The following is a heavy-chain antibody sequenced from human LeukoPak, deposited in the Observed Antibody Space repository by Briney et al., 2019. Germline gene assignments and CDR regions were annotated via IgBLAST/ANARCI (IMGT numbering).Heavy chain of an antibody. Sequence: NTSETLSLTCTVSGGSISSSSYYWGWIRQPPGKGLEWIGEINHSGSTNYNPSLKSRVTISVDTSKNQFSLKLSSVTAADTAVYYCAREGITMVRGVIITSYYFDYWGQGTLVTVSS. CDR1: GGSISSSSYY. CDR2: INHSGST. D-gene: IGHD3-10*01. CDR3: AREGITMVRGVIITSYYFDY. J-gene: IGHJ4*02. V-gene: IGHV4-39*07.